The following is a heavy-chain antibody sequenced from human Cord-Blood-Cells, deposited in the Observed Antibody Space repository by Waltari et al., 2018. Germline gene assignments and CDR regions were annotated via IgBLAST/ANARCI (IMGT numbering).Heavy chain of an antibody. CDR2: TSAYTGNT. J-gene: IGHJ6*02. V-gene: IGHV1-18*01. CDR1: VYTFTRYA. Sequence: QVQLVQSGAEVKKPGASVKVACKASVYTFTRYANSRERQAPEQRLEWLGWTSAYTGNTNNAQMLQGMATMPPDTSTSTAFMERLSLRSDDTAAYYCARATYGMDVWGQGTTPTVSS. CDR3: ARATYGMDV.